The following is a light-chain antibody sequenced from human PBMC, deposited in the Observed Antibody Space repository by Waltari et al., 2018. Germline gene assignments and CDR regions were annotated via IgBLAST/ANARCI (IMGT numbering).Light chain of an antibody. CDR2: ENT. J-gene: IGLJ7*01. Sequence: QSVLPQPPSVSAAPGQGVDISCSGGSPNIGNNYVSWYRQFPGTAPKLLIYENTARPSGIPGRFSGSTSGTSATLDITGLQAGDEADYYCGTWDSSLSGAVFGGGTHLTVL. CDR3: GTWDSSLSGAV. V-gene: IGLV1-51*02. CDR1: SPNIGNNY.